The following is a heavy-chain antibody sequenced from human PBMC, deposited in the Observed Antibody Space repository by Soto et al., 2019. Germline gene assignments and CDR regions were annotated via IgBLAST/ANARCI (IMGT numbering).Heavy chain of an antibody. J-gene: IGHJ5*02. CDR2: MNPNSANT. Sequence: QVQLVQSGAEVQRPGASVKVSCRASGYAFGDYDISWVRQAPGKGLEWMGWMNPNSANTGYTQKFQGRVSMTRDMSISTAYMELSRLRPEDMAIYYCARMATYGTLNWFDPWGQGALVTVSS. CDR1: GYAFGDYD. CDR3: ARMATYGTLNWFDP. D-gene: IGHD1-1*01. V-gene: IGHV1-8*01.